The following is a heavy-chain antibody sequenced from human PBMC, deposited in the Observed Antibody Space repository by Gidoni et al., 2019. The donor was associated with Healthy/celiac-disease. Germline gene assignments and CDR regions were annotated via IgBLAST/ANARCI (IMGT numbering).Heavy chain of an antibody. CDR3: ARGDSGWAGVFLQH. J-gene: IGHJ1*01. CDR2: ISTSGST. CDR1: GGSISSYY. D-gene: IGHD6-19*01. Sequence: QVQLQESGPGLVKPSETLSLTCTVSGGSISSYYWSWIRQPAAQGLEWIGRISTSGSTNYNPSLKSRVTMSVDTSKNQFSLKLSSVTAADTAVYYCARGDSGWAGVFLQHWGQGTLVTVSS. V-gene: IGHV4-4*07.